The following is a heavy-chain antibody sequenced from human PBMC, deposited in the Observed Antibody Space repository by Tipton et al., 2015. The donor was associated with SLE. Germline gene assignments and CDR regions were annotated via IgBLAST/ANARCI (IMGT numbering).Heavy chain of an antibody. CDR3: ARRETGDNSGDAFDI. Sequence: QLVRSGAEVKKPGESLRISCKGSGYSFTSYWISWVRQMPGKGLEWMGRIDPSDSYTNYSPSFQGHVTISADKSISTAYLQWSSLKASDTAMYYCARRETGDNSGDAFDIWGQGTMVTVSS. D-gene: IGHD4-23*01. CDR2: IDPSDSYT. CDR1: GYSFTSYW. V-gene: IGHV5-10-1*01. J-gene: IGHJ3*02.